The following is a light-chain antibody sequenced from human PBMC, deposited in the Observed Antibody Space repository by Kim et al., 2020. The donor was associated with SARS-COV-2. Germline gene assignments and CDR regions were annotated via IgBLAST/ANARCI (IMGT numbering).Light chain of an antibody. Sequence: DIVMTQSPDSLAVSLGERATINCKSSQSVLYSSNNKNYLAWYQQKPGQPPKLLIYWASTRESGVPARFSGSGSGADSTLTISSLRAEDVAVYYCQEYYSTPLTFGGGTKVDIK. CDR3: QEYYSTPLT. CDR2: WAS. V-gene: IGKV4-1*01. J-gene: IGKJ4*01. CDR1: QSVLYSSNNKNY.